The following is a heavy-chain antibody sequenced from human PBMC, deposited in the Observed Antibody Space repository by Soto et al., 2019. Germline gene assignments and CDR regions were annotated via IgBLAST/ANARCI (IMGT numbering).Heavy chain of an antibody. CDR1: GFTFSNYW. D-gene: IGHD6-6*01. V-gene: IGHV3-7*05. Sequence: GGSLRLSCTASGFTFSNYWMSWVCQAPGKGLEWVANIKQDGSEIDSVDSVKGRFTISRDNAKNSLYLQINSLKASDTAMYYCARRDSSSSEEPFYYGMDVWGQGTSVTVSS. CDR3: ARRDSSSSEEPFYYGMDV. CDR2: IKQDGSEI. J-gene: IGHJ6*02.